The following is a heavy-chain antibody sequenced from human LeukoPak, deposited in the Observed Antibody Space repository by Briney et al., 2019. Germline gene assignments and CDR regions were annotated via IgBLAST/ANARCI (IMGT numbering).Heavy chain of an antibody. CDR1: GDSVSSNSAA. D-gene: IGHD3-10*01. CDR3: ARGSGSGRYYYYYYYMDV. CDR2: TYYRSKWYN. V-gene: IGHV6-1*01. Sequence: PSQTLSLTCAISGDSVSSNSAAWNWIRQSPSRGLEWLGRTYYRSKWYNDYAGSVKSRITINPDTSKNQFSLQLNSVTPEDTAVYYCARGSGSGRYYYYYYYMDVWGKGTTVTVSS. J-gene: IGHJ6*03.